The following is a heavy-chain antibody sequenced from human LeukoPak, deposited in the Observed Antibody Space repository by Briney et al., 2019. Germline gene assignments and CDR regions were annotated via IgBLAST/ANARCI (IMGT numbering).Heavy chain of an antibody. V-gene: IGHV1-18*04. J-gene: IGHJ5*02. CDR2: ISAYNSNT. CDR3: AREGRITIEFGGLIANNWFDP. Sequence: SLSLSCKASGYTFTGYDMNWVRQAPGHGLEGMGWISAYNSNTNYAQKIQGRVTMTTDRSTSTAYMSLRRLRSDYTAVYYWAREGRITIEFGGLIANNWFDPWGQGTLVTVSS. CDR1: GYTFTGYD. D-gene: IGHD3-16*02.